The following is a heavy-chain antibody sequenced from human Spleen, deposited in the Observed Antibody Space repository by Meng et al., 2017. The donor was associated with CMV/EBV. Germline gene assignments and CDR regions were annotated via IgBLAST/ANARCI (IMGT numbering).Heavy chain of an antibody. D-gene: IGHD1-1*01. J-gene: IGHJ4*02. V-gene: IGHV1-69*10. CDR2: IIPMLDIS. CDR3: ARSYNWHFDY. CDR1: GGTFNNYA. Sequence: KVSCKSYGGTFNNYAISWVRQAPGQGLEWMGGIIPMLDISKYAQKFQGRVTITADKSTSTAYMELRSLRSDDTAVYYCARSYNWHFDYWGQGTLVTVSS.